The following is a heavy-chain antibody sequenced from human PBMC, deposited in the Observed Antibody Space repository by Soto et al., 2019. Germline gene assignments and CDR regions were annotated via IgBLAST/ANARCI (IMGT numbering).Heavy chain of an antibody. Sequence: QVQLQEAGPRLVKPSQTLSLTCTVSGASITNDDFFWTWVRQHPEKGLEWLAYITYGGSIYYDPSLRTQLSVSIDKSKSQFSLNVRSVTASDTAVYYCAKMERTQLWLLVQNWGQGLLVTVSS. CDR1: GASITNDDFF. D-gene: IGHD5-18*01. J-gene: IGHJ4*02. V-gene: IGHV4-31*01. CDR2: ITYGGSI. CDR3: AKMERTQLWLLVQN.